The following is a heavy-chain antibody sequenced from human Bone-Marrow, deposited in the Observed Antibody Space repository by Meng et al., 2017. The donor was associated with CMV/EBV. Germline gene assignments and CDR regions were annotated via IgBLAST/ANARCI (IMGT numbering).Heavy chain of an antibody. V-gene: IGHV3-21*01. Sequence: GESLKISCAASGFTFSSYSMNWVRQAPGKGREWVSSISSSSSYIYYADSVKGRFTISRDNAKNSLYLQMNSLRAEDTAVYYCARDSSIAAAALSEYYYYYYGMDVWGQGTTVTVSS. D-gene: IGHD6-13*01. J-gene: IGHJ6*02. CDR3: ARDSSIAAAALSEYYYYYYGMDV. CDR2: ISSSSSYI. CDR1: GFTFSSYS.